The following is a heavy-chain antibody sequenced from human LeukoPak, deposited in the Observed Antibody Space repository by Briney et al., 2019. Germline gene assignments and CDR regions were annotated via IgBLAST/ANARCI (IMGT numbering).Heavy chain of an antibody. V-gene: IGHV3-43*02. CDR2: ISGDGGST. CDR3: AKDSVVGRLIGVVIH. CDR1: GFTFDDYA. J-gene: IGHJ4*02. Sequence: GGSLRLSCAASGFTFDDYAMHWVRQAPGKGLEWVSLISGDGGSTYYADSVKGRFTLSRDNSKNSLYLQMNSLRTEDTALYYCAKDSVVGRLIGVVIHWGQGTLVTVSS. D-gene: IGHD3-3*01.